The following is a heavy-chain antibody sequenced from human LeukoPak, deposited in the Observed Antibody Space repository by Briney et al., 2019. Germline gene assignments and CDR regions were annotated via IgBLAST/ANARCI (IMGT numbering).Heavy chain of an antibody. Sequence: GGSLRLSCAASGFTFSSYAMTWVRQAPGMGLEWVSTISGSGDTIYYADSVKGRFTISRDNSKNTLYLQMNSLRAEDTAVYYCAKDRPRDHNGNSRENWFDPWGQGTLVTVSS. CDR1: GFTFSSYA. CDR3: AKDRPRDHNGNSRENWFDP. D-gene: IGHD4-23*01. J-gene: IGHJ5*02. CDR2: ISGSGDTI. V-gene: IGHV3-23*01.